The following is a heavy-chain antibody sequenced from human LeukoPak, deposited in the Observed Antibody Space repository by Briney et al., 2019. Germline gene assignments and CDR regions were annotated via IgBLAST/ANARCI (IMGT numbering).Heavy chain of an antibody. Sequence: GGSLRLSCAASGFTFSSYSMNWVRQAPGKGLEWVSSISSSSSYIYYADSVKGRFTISRDNAKNSLYLQRNSLRAEDTAVYYWARDLLVVPAAILGYWGQGTLVTVSS. CDR1: GFTFSSYS. D-gene: IGHD2-2*02. V-gene: IGHV3-21*01. J-gene: IGHJ4*02. CDR2: ISSSSSYI. CDR3: ARDLLVVPAAILGY.